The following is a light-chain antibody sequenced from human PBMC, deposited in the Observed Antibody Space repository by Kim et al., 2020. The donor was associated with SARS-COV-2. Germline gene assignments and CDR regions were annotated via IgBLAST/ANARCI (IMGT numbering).Light chain of an antibody. CDR1: REHRNCF. CDR2: VEGSGSY. Sequence: SVKLTFTLTREHRNCFIAWHQQQPGKAPRFLMKVEGSGSYNKGGGVPDRFSGSRSGADRYLIISQLQSEDEADYYCETWDSNIQVFGGGTQLTVL. J-gene: IGLJ3*02. V-gene: IGLV4-60*03. CDR3: ETWDSNIQV.